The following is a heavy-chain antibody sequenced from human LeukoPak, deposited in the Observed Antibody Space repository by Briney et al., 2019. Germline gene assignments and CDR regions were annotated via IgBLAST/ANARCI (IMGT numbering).Heavy chain of an antibody. Sequence: GGSLRVSCAASGFTFSSYSMNWVRQAPGKGLEWVSSISSSSSYIYYADSVKGRFTISRDNAKNSLYLQMNSLRAEDTAVYYCARGSYRLGYCSSTSCYGPDYWDQGTLVTVSS. CDR2: ISSSSSYI. CDR3: ARGSYRLGYCSSTSCYGPDY. J-gene: IGHJ4*02. CDR1: GFTFSSYS. V-gene: IGHV3-21*01. D-gene: IGHD2-2*01.